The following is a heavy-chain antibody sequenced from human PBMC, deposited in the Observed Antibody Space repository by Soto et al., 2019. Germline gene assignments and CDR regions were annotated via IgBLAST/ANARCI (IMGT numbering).Heavy chain of an antibody. J-gene: IGHJ6*02. CDR1: GGTFSSYA. CDR2: IIPIFGTA. D-gene: IGHD3-10*01. Sequence: QVQLVQSGAEVKKPGSSVKVSCKASGGTFSSYAISWLRQAPGQGLEWMGGIIPIFGTANYAQKFQGRVPITADESTSTDYMEVSSLRSEDTAVYYWARGLLWVGGDRQSDYYYDGMDVWGQGTTVTVSS. CDR3: ARGLLWVGGDRQSDYYYDGMDV. V-gene: IGHV1-69*01.